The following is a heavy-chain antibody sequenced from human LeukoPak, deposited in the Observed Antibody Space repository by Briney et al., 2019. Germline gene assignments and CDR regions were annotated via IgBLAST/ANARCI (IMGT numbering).Heavy chain of an antibody. J-gene: IGHJ4*02. Sequence: PGGSLRLSCAASGFTFSSYEMHWVRQAPGKGLEWVSYISSSGSTIYDADSVKGRFTISRDNAKNSLSLQMNSLRAEDTAVYYCARDGGGSYSAFDCWGQGTLVTVSS. CDR2: ISSSGSTI. V-gene: IGHV3-48*03. CDR3: ARDGGGSYSAFDC. D-gene: IGHD1-26*01. CDR1: GFTFSSYE.